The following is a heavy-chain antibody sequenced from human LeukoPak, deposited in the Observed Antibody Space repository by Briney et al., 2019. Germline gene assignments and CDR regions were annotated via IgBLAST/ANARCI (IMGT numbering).Heavy chain of an antibody. CDR3: ARAPPHYYDSSPIDY. D-gene: IGHD3-22*01. CDR1: GYTFTGYH. Sequence: ASVKVSCKASGYTFTGYHMHWVRQAPGQGLEWMGWINPNSGGTNYAQKFQGRVTMTRDTSISTAYMELSRLRSDDTAVYYCARAPPHYYDSSPIDYWGQGTLVTVSS. CDR2: INPNSGGT. V-gene: IGHV1-2*02. J-gene: IGHJ4*02.